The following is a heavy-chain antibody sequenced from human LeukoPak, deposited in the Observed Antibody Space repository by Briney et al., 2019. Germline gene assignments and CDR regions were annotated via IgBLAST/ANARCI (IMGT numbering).Heavy chain of an antibody. J-gene: IGHJ3*02. V-gene: IGHV5-51*01. CDR1: GYTFTSYW. D-gene: IGHD3-22*01. CDR3: ARRMYYYDPSGKHSGAFDI. CDR2: IYPSESDA. Sequence: GESLKISCEGSGYTFTSYWIAWVRQMPGKGLEWRGIIYPSESDATYSPSFQGQVTMSVDKSTATAYLQWSSLRASDTAIYYCARRMYYYDPSGKHSGAFDIWGQGTVVTVSP.